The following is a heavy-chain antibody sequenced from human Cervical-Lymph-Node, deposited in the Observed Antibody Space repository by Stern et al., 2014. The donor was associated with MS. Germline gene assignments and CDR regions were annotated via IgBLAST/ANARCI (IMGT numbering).Heavy chain of an antibody. Sequence: DQLVESGPGLMKPSETVSLTCTVSGGSMSSKYWNWIRQPPGKGLEWIGYVYSDGSTNYNPSLKSRVIISLDTSTNQFSLSLTSVTAADTAVYYCARVTGRGTRQNWFDSWGQGTLVTVSS. CDR3: ARVTGRGTRQNWFDS. J-gene: IGHJ5*01. D-gene: IGHD1-26*01. CDR1: GGSMSSKY. V-gene: IGHV4-59*01. CDR2: VYSDGST.